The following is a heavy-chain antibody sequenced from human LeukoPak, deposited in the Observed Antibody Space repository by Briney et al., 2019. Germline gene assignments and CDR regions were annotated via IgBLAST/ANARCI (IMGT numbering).Heavy chain of an antibody. D-gene: IGHD3-9*01. V-gene: IGHV1-69*13. CDR2: IIPIFGTA. CDR1: GYTFTSYG. J-gene: IGHJ6*03. Sequence: SVKVSCKASGYTFTSYGISWVRQAPGQGLEWMGGIIPIFGTANYAQKFQGRVTITADESTSTAYMELSSLRSEDTAVYYCARVRPDILTGYYTGNYYYYMDVWGKGTTVTISS. CDR3: ARVRPDILTGYYTGNYYYYMDV.